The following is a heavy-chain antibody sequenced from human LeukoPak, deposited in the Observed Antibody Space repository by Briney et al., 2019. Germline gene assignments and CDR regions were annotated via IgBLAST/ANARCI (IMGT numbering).Heavy chain of an antibody. Sequence: PSETLSLTCAVYGGSFSGYYWSWIRQPPGKGLEWIGEINHSGSTNYNPSLRSRVTISVDTSKNQFSLKLSSVTAADTAVYYCARVTGYMIEDYFDYWGQGTLVTVSS. CDR3: ARVTGYMIEDYFDY. J-gene: IGHJ4*02. V-gene: IGHV4-34*01. D-gene: IGHD3-22*01. CDR2: INHSGST. CDR1: GGSFSGYY.